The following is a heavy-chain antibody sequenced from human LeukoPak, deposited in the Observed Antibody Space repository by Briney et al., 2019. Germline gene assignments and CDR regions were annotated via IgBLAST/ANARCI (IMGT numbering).Heavy chain of an antibody. CDR1: SGSFSGYY. D-gene: IGHD1-20*01. Sequence: SETLSLTCAVYSGSFSGYYWSWIRQPPGKGLEWIGEINHSGSTNYNPSLKSRVTISVDTSKNQFSLKLSSATAADTAVYYCARGLDNWNVYIFDYWGLGTLVTVSS. V-gene: IGHV4-34*01. J-gene: IGHJ4*02. CDR3: ARGLDNWNVYIFDY. CDR2: INHSGST.